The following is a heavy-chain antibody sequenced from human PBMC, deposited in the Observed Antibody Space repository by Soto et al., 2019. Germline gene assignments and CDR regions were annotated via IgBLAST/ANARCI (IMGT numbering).Heavy chain of an antibody. V-gene: IGHV3-33*01. CDR3: AREVALGYYGSGSPGV. CDR2: IWYDGSNK. D-gene: IGHD3-10*01. J-gene: IGHJ4*02. CDR1: GFTFSSYG. Sequence: QVQLVESGGGVVQPGRSLRLSCAASGFTFSSYGMHWVRQAPGKGLEWVAVIWYDGSNKYYADSVKGRFTISRDNSKNTLYLQMNSLRAEDTAVYYCAREVALGYYGSGSPGVWGQGTLVTVSS.